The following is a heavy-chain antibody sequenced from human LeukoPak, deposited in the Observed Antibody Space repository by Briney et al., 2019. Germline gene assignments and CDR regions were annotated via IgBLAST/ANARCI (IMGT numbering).Heavy chain of an antibody. CDR1: GFTYRSYG. Sequence: PGGSLRLSCAASGFTYRSYGMHWVRQAPGKGLEWVAFIRYDGSDKYYADSVKGRFTISRDNSKNTLSLQMSSLRAEDTAVYYCARDFTYYDFWSGYYVGAFDIWGQGTMVTVSS. CDR3: ARDFTYYDFWSGYYVGAFDI. V-gene: IGHV3-30*02. D-gene: IGHD3-3*01. J-gene: IGHJ3*02. CDR2: IRYDGSDK.